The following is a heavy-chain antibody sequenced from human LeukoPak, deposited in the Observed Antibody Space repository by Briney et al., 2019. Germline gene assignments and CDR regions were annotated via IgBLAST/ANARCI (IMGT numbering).Heavy chain of an antibody. CDR3: ACYSVLGRTFDC. Sequence: SETLSLTCAVSGASMNDYYWSWIRQTPGKGLEWIGHVHHSFSSNFSPSLKSRVTMSMDTSKSQFSLRVASVTAADTAVYYCACYSVLGRTFDCWGQGTQVTVSS. CDR2: VHHSFSS. CDR1: GASMNDYY. V-gene: IGHV4-59*01. J-gene: IGHJ4*02. D-gene: IGHD4-11*01.